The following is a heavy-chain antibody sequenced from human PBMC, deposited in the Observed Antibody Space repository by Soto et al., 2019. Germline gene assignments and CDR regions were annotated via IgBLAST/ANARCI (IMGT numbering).Heavy chain of an antibody. J-gene: IGHJ4*02. CDR2: INAGNGNT. D-gene: IGHD3-22*01. Sequence: ASVKVSCKASGYTFTSYAMHWVRQAPGQRLERMGWINAGNGNTKYSQKFQGRVTITRDTSASTAYMELSSLRAEDTAVYYCAKTRWYAVVVIRTGYFDYWGQGTLVTVSS. V-gene: IGHV1-3*01. CDR1: GYTFTSYA. CDR3: AKTRWYAVVVIRTGYFDY.